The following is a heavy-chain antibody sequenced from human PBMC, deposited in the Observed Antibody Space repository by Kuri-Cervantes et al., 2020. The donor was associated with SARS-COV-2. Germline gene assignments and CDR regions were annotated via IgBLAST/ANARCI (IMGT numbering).Heavy chain of an antibody. J-gene: IGHJ4*02. CDR2: ISGSGGST. V-gene: IGHV3-23*01. D-gene: IGHD6-13*01. CDR1: GFTFSNAW. Sequence: GESLKISCAASGFTFSNAWMSWVRQAPGKGLEWVSAISGSGGSTYYADSVKGRFTISRDNSKNTLYLQMNSLRAEDTAVYYCAKGVAAADSYYFDYWGQGTLVTVSS. CDR3: AKGVAAADSYYFDY.